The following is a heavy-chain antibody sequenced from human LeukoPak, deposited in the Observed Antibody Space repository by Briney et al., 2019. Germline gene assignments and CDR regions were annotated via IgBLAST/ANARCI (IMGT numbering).Heavy chain of an antibody. CDR3: AKDRVGAATGYEFDI. CDR2: ISSGGDRA. V-gene: IGHV3-23*01. Sequence: GGSLRLSCSGPGSTFSSYTMTWVRQVPGKGLEWVSTISSGGDRAYYADSVKGRFTISRDNSRDTLYLQMHSLRAEDAALYSGAKDRVGAATGYEFDIWGQGTVVTVSS. J-gene: IGHJ3*02. CDR1: GSTFSSYT. D-gene: IGHD1-26*01.